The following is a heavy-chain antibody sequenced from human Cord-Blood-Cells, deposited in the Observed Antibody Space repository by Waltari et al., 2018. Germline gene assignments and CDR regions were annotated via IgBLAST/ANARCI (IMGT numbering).Heavy chain of an antibody. D-gene: IGHD5-18*01. CDR2: INAGNGNT. Sequence: QVQLVQSGAEVKKPGASVTVSCKASGYTFTSYAMHWVRQAPGQRLEWMGWINAGNGNTKYSQKFQGRVTITRDTSASTAYMELSSLRSEDTAVYYCARCRDVDTAIPFDYWGQGTLVTVSS. CDR1: GYTFTSYA. J-gene: IGHJ4*02. CDR3: ARCRDVDTAIPFDY. V-gene: IGHV1-3*01.